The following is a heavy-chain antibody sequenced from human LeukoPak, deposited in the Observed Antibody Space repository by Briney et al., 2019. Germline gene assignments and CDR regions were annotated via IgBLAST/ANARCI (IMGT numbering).Heavy chain of an antibody. V-gene: IGHV3-43*01. D-gene: IGHD5-12*01. Sequence: GGSLRLSCAASGFTFDDYTMHWVRQAPGKGLEWVSLISWDGGSTYYADSVKGRFTISRDNSKNTLYLQMNSLRAEDTAVYYCARDRDSGYEYYFDYWGQGTLVTVSS. J-gene: IGHJ4*02. CDR3: ARDRDSGYEYYFDY. CDR2: ISWDGGST. CDR1: GFTFDDYT.